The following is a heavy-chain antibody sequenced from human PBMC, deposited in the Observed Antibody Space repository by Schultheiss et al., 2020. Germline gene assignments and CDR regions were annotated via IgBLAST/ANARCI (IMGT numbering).Heavy chain of an antibody. CDR3: ARMASDYSSATFDY. Sequence: SETLSLTCTVSGGSVSSGSYYWSWIRQPTGKGLEWIGYIYYSGSTNYNPSLKSRVTISVDTSKNQFSLRLSFVTAADTAVYYCARMASDYSSATFDYWGQGTLVTVSS. CDR1: GGSVSSGSYY. D-gene: IGHD4-11*01. J-gene: IGHJ4*02. CDR2: IYYSGST. V-gene: IGHV4-61*01.